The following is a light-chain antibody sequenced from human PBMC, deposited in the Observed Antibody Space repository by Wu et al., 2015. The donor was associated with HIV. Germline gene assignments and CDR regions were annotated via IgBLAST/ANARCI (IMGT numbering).Light chain of an antibody. CDR1: QNIKKY. CDR2: AAS. V-gene: IGKV1-39*01. J-gene: IGKJ2*01. CDR3: QQSYSTPPYN. Sequence: DIQMTQSPSSLSASVGDRVIITCRASQNIKKYLNWYQQKPGRAPKLLIYAASTLQSGVPARFSGSGSGTDFTLNINSLQPEDFAIYYCQQSYSTPPYNFGQGTKLEIK.